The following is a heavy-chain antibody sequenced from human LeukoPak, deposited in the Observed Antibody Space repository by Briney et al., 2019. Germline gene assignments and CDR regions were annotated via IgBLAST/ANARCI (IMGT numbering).Heavy chain of an antibody. CDR1: GFTFSDYY. CDR3: ARDGSSSSGGFYYYYYMDV. D-gene: IGHD6-6*01. J-gene: IGHJ6*03. CDR2: ISSSGSTI. V-gene: IGHV3-11*01. Sequence: PGGSLRLSYAASGFTFSDYYMSWIRQAPGKGLEWVSYISSSGSTIYYADSVKGRFTVSRDNAKNSLYLQMNSLRAEDTAVYYCARDGSSSSGGFYYYYYMDVWGKGTTVTVSS.